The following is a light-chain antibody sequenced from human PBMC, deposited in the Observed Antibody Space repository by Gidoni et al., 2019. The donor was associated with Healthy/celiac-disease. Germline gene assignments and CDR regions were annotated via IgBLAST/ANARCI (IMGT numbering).Light chain of an antibody. Sequence: EIVMTQSPATRSVSPGERATLSCRASQSVRSTLAWYQQKHGQAPRLPISGAATRATGIPARFSGSGSGTAFTLTIISLESEDFAVYYCQQYNNWPLTFGQGTKVEIK. CDR1: QSVRST. CDR3: QQYNNWPLT. J-gene: IGKJ1*01. V-gene: IGKV3-15*01. CDR2: GAA.